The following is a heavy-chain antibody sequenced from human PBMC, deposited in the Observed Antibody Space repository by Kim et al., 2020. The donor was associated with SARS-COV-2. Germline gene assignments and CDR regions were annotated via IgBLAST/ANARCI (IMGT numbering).Heavy chain of an antibody. J-gene: IGHJ6*04. CDR3: AKDRARQEWLVSRYYYGMDV. V-gene: IGHV3-23*01. CDR1: GFTFSSYA. D-gene: IGHD6-19*01. Sequence: GGSLRLSCAASGFTFSSYAMSWVRQAPGKVLEWVSAISGSGGSTYYADSVKGRFTISRDNSKNTPYLQMNSLRAEDTAVYYCAKDRARQEWLVSRYYYGMDVWGKGTPVTVPS. CDR2: ISGSGGST.